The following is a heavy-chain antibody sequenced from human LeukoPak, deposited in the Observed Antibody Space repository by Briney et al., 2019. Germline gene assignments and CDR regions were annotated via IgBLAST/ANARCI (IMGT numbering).Heavy chain of an antibody. V-gene: IGHV3-33*01. CDR3: ARQQWELPYFDY. CDR1: GFTFSNYG. Sequence: PGRSLRLSCAASGFTFSNYGMHWVRQAPGKGLEWVAVIWYDGSNKYYADSVKGRFTISRDNSKNTLYLQMNSLRAEDTAVYYCARQQWELPYFDYWGQGALVTVSS. D-gene: IGHD1-26*01. J-gene: IGHJ4*02. CDR2: IWYDGSNK.